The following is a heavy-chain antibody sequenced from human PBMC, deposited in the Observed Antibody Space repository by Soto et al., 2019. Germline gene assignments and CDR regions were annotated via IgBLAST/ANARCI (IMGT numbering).Heavy chain of an antibody. CDR2: IYYSGST. V-gene: IGHV4-31*03. J-gene: IGHJ6*02. CDR1: GGSISSGGYY. Sequence: SETLSLTCTVSGGSISSGGYYWSWIRQHPGKGLEWIGYIYYSGSTYYNPSLKSRVTISVDTSKNQFSLKLSSVTAADTAVYYCARRGGDYDSSGYHDSPDYGMDVWGQGTTVTVYS. CDR3: ARRGGDYDSSGYHDSPDYGMDV. D-gene: IGHD3-22*01.